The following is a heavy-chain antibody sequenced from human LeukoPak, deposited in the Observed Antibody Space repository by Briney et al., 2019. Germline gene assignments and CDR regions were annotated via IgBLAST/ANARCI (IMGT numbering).Heavy chain of an antibody. D-gene: IGHD2-2*01. CDR2: ISTTSTYI. CDR1: GFAFSSYN. V-gene: IGHV3-21*06. Sequence: NPGGSLRLSCAATGFAFSSYNMKWVRQAPGKGLEGVSFISTTSTYIYYADSVKGRFTVSRDNSKNLLYLQMDSLRVEDTAVYYCARAGTCSSTSCDGGIEYWGQGTLVTVSS. CDR3: ARAGTCSSTSCDGGIEY. J-gene: IGHJ4*02.